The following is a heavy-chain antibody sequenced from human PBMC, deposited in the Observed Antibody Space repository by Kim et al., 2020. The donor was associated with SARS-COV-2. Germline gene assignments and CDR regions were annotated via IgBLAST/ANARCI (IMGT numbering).Heavy chain of an antibody. CDR3: ARDESSRLWFGESIMYYFDY. CDR1: GFSFSSYG. J-gene: IGHJ4*02. V-gene: IGHV3-33*01. Sequence: GGSLRLSCAASGFSFSSYGMHWVRQAPGKGLEWVAVIWYDGSNKYYADSVKGRFTISRDNSKNTLYLQMNSLRAEDTAVYYCARDESSRLWFGESIMYYFDYWGQGTLVTVSS. CDR2: IWYDGSNK. D-gene: IGHD3-10*01.